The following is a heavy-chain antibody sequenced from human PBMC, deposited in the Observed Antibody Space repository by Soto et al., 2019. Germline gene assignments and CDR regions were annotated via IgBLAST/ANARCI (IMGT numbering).Heavy chain of an antibody. D-gene: IGHD2-15*01. J-gene: IGHJ5*02. Sequence: ASVKVSFKASGYTFTSYGISWVRQAPGQGLEWMGWISAYNGNTNYAQKLQGRVTMTTDTSTRTAYMELRSLRSEDTAVYYCARGHCSGGSRFGGPWDPWDQGTPFTL. CDR3: ARGHCSGGSRFGGPWDP. CDR2: ISAYNGNT. CDR1: GYTFTSYG. V-gene: IGHV1-18*04.